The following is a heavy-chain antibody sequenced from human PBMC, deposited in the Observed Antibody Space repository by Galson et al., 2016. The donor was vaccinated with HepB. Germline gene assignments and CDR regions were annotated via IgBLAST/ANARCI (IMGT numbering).Heavy chain of an antibody. Sequence: SVKVSCKASGGSFRTSAISWVRQAPGQGLEWMGEAIPVFGTANYEQKFQGRLTITADESRSTAYMELTSLRSEDTAGYYCTGGRADSSSWSVYWGQGTLITVSS. CDR1: GGSFRTSA. CDR3: TGGRADSSSWSVY. D-gene: IGHD6-13*01. CDR2: AIPVFGTA. J-gene: IGHJ4*02. V-gene: IGHV1-69*13.